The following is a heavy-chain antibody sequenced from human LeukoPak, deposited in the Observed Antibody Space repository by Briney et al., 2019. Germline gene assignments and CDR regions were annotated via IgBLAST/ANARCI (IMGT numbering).Heavy chain of an antibody. CDR1: GIILSNYG. D-gene: IGHD3-22*01. CDR2: ISGSGGRT. V-gene: IGHV3-23*01. Sequence: GGSLRLSCAVSGIILSNYGMSWVRQAPGKGLEWVAGISGSGGRTNYADSVKGRFTISRDNPKNTLYLQMSSLRAEDTAVYFCAMRGVVIRVILVGFHKEAYYFDSWGQGALVTVSS. CDR3: AMRGVVIRVILVGFHKEAYYFDS. J-gene: IGHJ4*02.